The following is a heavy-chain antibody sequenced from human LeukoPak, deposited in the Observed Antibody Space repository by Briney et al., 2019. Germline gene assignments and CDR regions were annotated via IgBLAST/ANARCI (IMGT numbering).Heavy chain of an antibody. CDR3: ARGVDYYDSSGYYLDAFDI. CDR1: GYTFTGYY. Sequence: GASVKVSCKASGYTFTGYYMHWVRQAPGQGLEWMGRINPNSGGTNYAQTFQGRVTMTRDTSISTAYMELSRLRSDDTAVYYCARGVDYYDSSGYYLDAFDIWGQGTMVTVSS. J-gene: IGHJ3*02. V-gene: IGHV1-2*06. D-gene: IGHD3-22*01. CDR2: INPNSGGT.